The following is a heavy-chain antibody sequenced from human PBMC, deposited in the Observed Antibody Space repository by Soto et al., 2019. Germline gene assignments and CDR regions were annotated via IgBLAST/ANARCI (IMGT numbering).Heavy chain of an antibody. D-gene: IGHD7-27*01. Sequence: EVQLVESGGGLVQPGGSLTLSCAASGVTFSSHWMHWVRQVPGKGLMWVSRIDSDGSSAGYADSVAGRFTISRDNVNNTLFLQMRSLRAEDTAVYYCARNNWGIDYWGQGILVTVSS. CDR2: IDSDGSSA. CDR1: GVTFSSHW. J-gene: IGHJ4*02. CDR3: ARNNWGIDY. V-gene: IGHV3-74*01.